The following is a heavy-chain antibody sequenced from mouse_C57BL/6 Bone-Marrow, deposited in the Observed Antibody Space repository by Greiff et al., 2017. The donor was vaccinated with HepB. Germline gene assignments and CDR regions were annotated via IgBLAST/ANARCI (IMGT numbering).Heavy chain of an antibody. CDR3: TFYGNYPYFDY. Sequence: DVQLQESGAELVRPGASVKLSCTASGFNIKDDYMHWVKQRPEQGLEWIGWIDPENGDTEYASKFQGKATITADTSSNTAYLQLSSLTSEDTAVYYCTFYGNYPYFDYWGQGTTLTVSS. CDR1: GFNIKDDY. V-gene: IGHV14-4*01. CDR2: IDPENGDT. J-gene: IGHJ2*01. D-gene: IGHD2-1*01.